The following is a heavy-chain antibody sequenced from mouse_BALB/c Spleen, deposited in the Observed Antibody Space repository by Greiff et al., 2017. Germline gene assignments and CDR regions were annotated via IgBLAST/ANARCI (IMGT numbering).Heavy chain of an antibody. V-gene: IGHV3-2*02. CDR3: ARGYWFAY. D-gene: IGHD2-2*01. CDR1: GYSITSDYA. J-gene: IGHJ3*01. Sequence: EVKLMESGPGLVKPSQSLSLTCTVTGYSITSDYAWNWIRQSPGNKLEWMGYISYSGSTSYNPSLKSRISITRDTSKNQFFLQLNSVTTEDTATYYCARGYWFAYWGQGTLVTVSA. CDR2: ISYSGST.